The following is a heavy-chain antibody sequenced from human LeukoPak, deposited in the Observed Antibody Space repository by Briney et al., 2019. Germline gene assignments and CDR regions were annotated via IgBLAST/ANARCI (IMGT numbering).Heavy chain of an antibody. CDR2: ISSNGGST. D-gene: IGHD2-2*02. CDR3: VRDYCSSTSCYMGYFQH. V-gene: IGHV3-64D*06. CDR1: GFTFSSYA. J-gene: IGHJ1*01. Sequence: GGSLRLSCSASGFTFSSYAMHWVRQAPGKGLEYVPAISSNGGSTYYADSVKGRFTISRDNSKNTLYLQMSSLRAEDTAVYYCVRDYCSSTSCYMGYFQHWGQGTLVTVSS.